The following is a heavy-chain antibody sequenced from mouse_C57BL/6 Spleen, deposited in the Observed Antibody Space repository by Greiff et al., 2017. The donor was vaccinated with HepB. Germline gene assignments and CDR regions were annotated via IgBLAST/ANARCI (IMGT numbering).Heavy chain of an antibody. V-gene: IGHV1-76*01. CDR1: GYTFTDYY. CDR2: IYPGSGNT. J-gene: IGHJ3*01. Sequence: QVQLKESGAELVRPGASVKLSCKASGYTFTDYYINWVKQRPGQGLEWIARIYPGSGNTYYNEKFKGKATLTAEKSSSTAYMQLSSLTSEDSAVYFCAFYGSSYTFAYWGQGTLVTVSA. CDR3: AFYGSSYTFAY. D-gene: IGHD1-1*01.